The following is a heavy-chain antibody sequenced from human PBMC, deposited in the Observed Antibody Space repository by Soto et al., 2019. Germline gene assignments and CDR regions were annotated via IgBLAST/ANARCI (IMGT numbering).Heavy chain of an antibody. J-gene: IGHJ4*02. D-gene: IGHD2-8*01. CDR1: GFSFGSHG. CDR2: IWYDGSHQ. Sequence: GGSLRLSCAASGFSFGSHGMHWVRQAPGKGLEWVAIIWYDGSHQYYADSVKGRFTISRDNSKNTVSLQMDSLRAEDTAVYYCAKDLGSSIAGNGATTTDFDTWDQGNLVTIS. V-gene: IGHV3-33*03. CDR3: AKDLGSSIAGNGATTTDFDT.